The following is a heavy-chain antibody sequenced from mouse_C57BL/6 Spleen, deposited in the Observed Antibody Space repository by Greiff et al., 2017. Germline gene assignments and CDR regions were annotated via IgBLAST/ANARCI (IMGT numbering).Heavy chain of an antibody. CDR3: ARDLGGYWYFDV. J-gene: IGHJ1*03. V-gene: IGHV5-16*01. CDR2: INYDGSST. Sequence: EVMLEQSEGGLVQPGSSMKLSCTASGFTFSDYYMAWVRQVPEKGLEWVANINYDGSSTDYLNSLKSRFIISRDNAKNILYLQMSRLKSEYTATYCCARDLGGYWYFDVWGKGTTLTVSS. CDR1: GFTFSDYY.